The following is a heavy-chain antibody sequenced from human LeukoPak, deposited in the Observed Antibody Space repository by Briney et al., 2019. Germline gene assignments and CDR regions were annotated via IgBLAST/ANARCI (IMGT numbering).Heavy chain of an antibody. D-gene: IGHD1-26*01. V-gene: IGHV1-18*01. Sequence: ASVKVSCKASGYTFTTYGFSWVQQAPGQGLEWMGWISGYNGNTNYAQKLQGRVTMTTDTSTSTAYMELRSLRSDDTAVYYCARVGGSYYVVDYSMDVWGKGTTVTISS. J-gene: IGHJ6*03. CDR3: ARVGGSYYVVDYSMDV. CDR2: ISGYNGNT. CDR1: GYTFTTYG.